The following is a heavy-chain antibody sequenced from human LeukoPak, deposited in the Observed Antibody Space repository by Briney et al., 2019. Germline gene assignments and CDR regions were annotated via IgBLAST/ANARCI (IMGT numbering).Heavy chain of an antibody. CDR1: GFTFSSYS. CDR2: ISSSSSYI. Sequence: GGSLRLSCAASGFTFSSYSMNWVRQAPGKGLEWVSSISSSSSYIYYADSAKGRFTISRDNAKNSLYLQMNSLRAEDTAVYYCANSVVPAAYETYYYYGMDVWGQGTTVTVSS. D-gene: IGHD2-2*01. V-gene: IGHV3-21*04. J-gene: IGHJ6*02. CDR3: ANSVVPAAYETYYYYGMDV.